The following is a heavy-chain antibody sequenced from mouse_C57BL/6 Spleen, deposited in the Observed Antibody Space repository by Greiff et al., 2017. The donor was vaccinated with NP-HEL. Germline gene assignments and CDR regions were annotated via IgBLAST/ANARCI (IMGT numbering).Heavy chain of an antibody. V-gene: IGHV1-31*01. D-gene: IGHD2-4*01. CDR3: TRSYDYSNWYFDV. J-gene: IGHJ1*03. CDR1: GYSFTGYY. CDR2: IYPYNGVS. Sequence: VQLQQSGPELVKPGASVKISCKASGYSFTGYYMHWVKQSHGNILDWIGDIYPYNGVSSYNQKFKGKATLTVDKSSSTAYIELRSLTSEDSAVYSCTRSYDYSNWYFDVWGTGTTVTVSS.